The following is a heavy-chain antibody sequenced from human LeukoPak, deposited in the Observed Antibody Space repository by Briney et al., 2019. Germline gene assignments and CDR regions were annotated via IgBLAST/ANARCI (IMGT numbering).Heavy chain of an antibody. CDR3: TRARGYGAYFDY. CDR2: IRSEAYGGTT. D-gene: IGHD3-22*01. Sequence: GGSLRLSCTASGFTFGDYAMSWVRQAPGKGLEWVGFIRSEAYGGTTEYAASVKGRFTISRDDSKSIAHLQMNSLKTEDTAVYYCTRARGYGAYFDYWGQGTLVTVSS. J-gene: IGHJ4*02. V-gene: IGHV3-49*04. CDR1: GFTFGDYA.